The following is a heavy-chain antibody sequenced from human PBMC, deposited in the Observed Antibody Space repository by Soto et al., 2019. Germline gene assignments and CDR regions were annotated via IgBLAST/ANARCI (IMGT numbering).Heavy chain of an antibody. D-gene: IGHD6-13*01. J-gene: IGHJ4*02. CDR1: VGSISSNY. Sequence: SETLSLTCTVSVGSISSNYWTWIRQPPGKGLEWIGYVYNSGSTNYNPSLKSRVTISEDTSKSQFSLKVNSMTAADTAVYYCARYRREAVAGYTLDNWGQGILVTVSS. CDR3: ARYRREAVAGYTLDN. CDR2: VYNSGST. V-gene: IGHV4-59*01.